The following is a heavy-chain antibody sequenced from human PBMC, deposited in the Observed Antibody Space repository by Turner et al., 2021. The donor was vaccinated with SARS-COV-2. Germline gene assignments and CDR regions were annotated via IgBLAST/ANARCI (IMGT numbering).Heavy chain of an antibody. CDR2: IRDKASSDTT. CDR3: LRGGRGRPFDI. CDR1: GFTFSDYH. Sequence: EVQLVESGGGLVQPGGSLRLSCAASGFTFSDYHVDWVRQAQGKGLKWFGRIRDKASSDTTEYATSVKGRFSVSRDDSDNSLFLQMNSLQIEDTAVYYCLRGGRGRPFDIWGQGSAVTISS. V-gene: IGHV3-72*01. D-gene: IGHD1-26*01. J-gene: IGHJ3*02.